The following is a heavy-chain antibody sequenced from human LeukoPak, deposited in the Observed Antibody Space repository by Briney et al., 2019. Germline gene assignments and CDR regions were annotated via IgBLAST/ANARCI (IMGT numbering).Heavy chain of an antibody. CDR1: SDSFSIYY. CDR2: IYTSGST. CDR3: ARGGYCGGDCYFYY. V-gene: IGHV4-4*07. J-gene: IGHJ4*02. Sequence: SETLSLTCTVSSDSFSIYYWSWIRQPAGKGLEWIGRIYTSGSTNYNPSLKSRVTISVDTSKNQFSLKLSSVTAADTAVYYCARGGYCGGDCYFYYWGQGTLVTVSS. D-gene: IGHD2-21*02.